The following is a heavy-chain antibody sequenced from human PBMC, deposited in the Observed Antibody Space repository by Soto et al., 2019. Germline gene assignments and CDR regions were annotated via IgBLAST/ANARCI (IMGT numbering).Heavy chain of an antibody. J-gene: IGHJ6*02. CDR3: LKIEVAGRGNRVYYYYGMDV. V-gene: IGHV3-23*01. Sequence: PGGYLRLSCAASGFTFNNYAMSWVRQAPGKGLEWVSLLSGSDDSTYYADSVKGRFTMSSDSSKTTLYLHMNSLRAEDTAVYYCLKIEVAGRGNRVYYYYGMDVWGQGTTVTVSS. D-gene: IGHD6-19*01. CDR2: LSGSDDST. CDR1: GFTFNNYA.